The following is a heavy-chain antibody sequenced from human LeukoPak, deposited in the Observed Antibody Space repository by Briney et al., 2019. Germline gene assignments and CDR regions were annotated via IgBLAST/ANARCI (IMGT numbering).Heavy chain of an antibody. J-gene: IGHJ4*02. CDR2: IFYGGST. V-gene: IGHV4-61*01. CDR3: AKDGARGGVDSSSWYTHGYFDY. D-gene: IGHD6-13*01. CDR1: GASVNSGSYY. Sequence: SETLSLTCTASGASVNSGSYYWSWIRQSPGKGLEWIGYIFYGGSTNYNPSLKSRVTISGDTSKNQLSLKLSSVTAADTAVYYCAKDGARGGVDSSSWYTHGYFDYWGQGTLVTVSS.